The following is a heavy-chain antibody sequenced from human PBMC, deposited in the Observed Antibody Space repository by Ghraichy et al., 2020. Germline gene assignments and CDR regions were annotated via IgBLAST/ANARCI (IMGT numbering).Heavy chain of an antibody. D-gene: IGHD2-2*01. Sequence: SGPTLVKPTQTLTLTCTFSGFSLSTSGMCVSWIRQPPGKALEWLTRIDLDDDKYYSTSLKTRLTISKDTSKNQVVLTMTNMDPVDTATYYCARIMRGYCSSTSCYGYYYYGMDVWGQGTTVTVSS. V-gene: IGHV2-70*11. CDR1: GFSLSTSGMC. CDR2: IDLDDDK. J-gene: IGHJ6*02. CDR3: ARIMRGYCSSTSCYGYYYYGMDV.